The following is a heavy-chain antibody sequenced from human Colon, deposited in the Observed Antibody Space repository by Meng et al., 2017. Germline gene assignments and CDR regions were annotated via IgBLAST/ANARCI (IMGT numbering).Heavy chain of an antibody. Sequence: QVHLVQSGAELKKPGASVKVSFQASGYSFTSYGMHWRRQAPGQRPEWMGWIYTADGNRRYSQRFQDRLTITSDTFARTAYMELSSLRSEDTAVYFCARDERGGPYYFDYWGQGTLVTVSS. CDR3: ARDERGGPYYFDY. V-gene: IGHV1-3*04. CDR1: GYSFTSYG. J-gene: IGHJ4*02. CDR2: IYTADGNR.